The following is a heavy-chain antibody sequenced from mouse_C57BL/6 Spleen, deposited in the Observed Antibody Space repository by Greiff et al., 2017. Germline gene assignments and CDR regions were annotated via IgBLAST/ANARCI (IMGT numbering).Heavy chain of an antibody. CDR1: GFNIKDYY. D-gene: IGHD2-4*01. CDR3: ASGLRQGGFDY. CDR2: IDPEDGET. V-gene: IGHV14-2*01. Sequence: VQLKESGAELVKPGASVKLSCTASGFNIKDYYMHWVKQRTEQGLEWIGRIDPEDGETKYAPKFQGTATITADTSSNTAYLQLSSLTSEDAAVYYCASGLRQGGFDYWGQGTTLTVSS. J-gene: IGHJ2*01.